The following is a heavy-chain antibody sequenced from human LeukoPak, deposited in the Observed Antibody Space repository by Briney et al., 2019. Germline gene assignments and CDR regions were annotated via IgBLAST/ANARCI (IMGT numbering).Heavy chain of an antibody. Sequence: GGSLRLSCAASGFTFSSYSMNWVRQAPGKGLEWVSSISSSSSYIYYADAVKGRFTISRDNAKNSLYLQMNSLRAEDTAVYYCARSRGSGWRRPFDYWGQGTLVTVSS. CDR1: GFTFSSYS. V-gene: IGHV3-21*01. D-gene: IGHD6-19*01. CDR2: ISSSSSYI. CDR3: ARSRGSGWRRPFDY. J-gene: IGHJ4*02.